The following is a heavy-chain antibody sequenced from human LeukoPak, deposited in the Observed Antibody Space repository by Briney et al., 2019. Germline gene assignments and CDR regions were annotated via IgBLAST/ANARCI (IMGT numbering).Heavy chain of an antibody. Sequence: QSGGSLRLSCAASGFDFEDYSMHWVRQPPGKGLEWVSGISWNGRTTDYADSVKGRFTVSRDNAKNSLYLQMNSLRVDDTAFYFCVKGDTAGYYKDHFDSWGQGTLLSVSS. CDR1: GFDFEDYS. CDR3: VKGDTAGYYKDHFDS. D-gene: IGHD3-9*01. J-gene: IGHJ4*02. V-gene: IGHV3-9*01. CDR2: ISWNGRTT.